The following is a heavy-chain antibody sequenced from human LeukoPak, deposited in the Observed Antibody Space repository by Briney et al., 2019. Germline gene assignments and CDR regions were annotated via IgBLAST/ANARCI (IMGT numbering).Heavy chain of an antibody. Sequence: ASVKVSCKASGYTFTSYDINWVRQATGQGLEWMGWMNPNSGNTGYAQKFQGRVTMTRNTSISTAYMELSSLRSEDTAVYYCARFRRYDFWSGYYTLKYYYCGMDVWGQGTTVTVSS. CDR2: MNPNSGNT. V-gene: IGHV1-8*01. J-gene: IGHJ6*02. CDR3: ARFRRYDFWSGYYTLKYYYCGMDV. D-gene: IGHD3-3*01. CDR1: GYTFTSYD.